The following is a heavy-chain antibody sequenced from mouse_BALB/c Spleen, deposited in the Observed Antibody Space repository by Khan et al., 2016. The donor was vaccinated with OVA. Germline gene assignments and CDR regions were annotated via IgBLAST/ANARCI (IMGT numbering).Heavy chain of an antibody. CDR3: TRSMITTCFFDV. J-gene: IGHJ1*01. Sequence: EVQLLETGGGLVQPGGSRKLSCAASGFTFSTFGMHWVRQAPEKGLEWVAYISFGSATLYYADTVKGRFTISREKPKKTLFLQMTSTKSEDTAIYDCTRSMITTCFFDVWGAGTTVTVSS. CDR1: GFTFSTFG. V-gene: IGHV5-17*02. D-gene: IGHD2-4*01. CDR2: ISFGSATL.